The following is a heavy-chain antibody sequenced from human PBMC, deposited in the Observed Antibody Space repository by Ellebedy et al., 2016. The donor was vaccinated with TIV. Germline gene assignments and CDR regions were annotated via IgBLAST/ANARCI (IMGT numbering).Heavy chain of an antibody. CDR3: TRQMTAICGGFDP. J-gene: IGHJ5*02. CDR2: ISGGNDNR. Sequence: AASVKVSCKASGYAFINYAIHWVRQAPGQRPEWRGWISGGNDNRKYLEKLQGRGTMSKDTSARPAILELSSLRSEETAVYYCTRQMTAICGGFDPWGQGTLVTDSS. V-gene: IGHV1-3*01. CDR1: GYAFINYA. D-gene: IGHD5-18*01.